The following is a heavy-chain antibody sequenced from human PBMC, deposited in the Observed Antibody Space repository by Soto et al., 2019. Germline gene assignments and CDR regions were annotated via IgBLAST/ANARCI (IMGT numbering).Heavy chain of an antibody. J-gene: IGHJ4*02. CDR1: GFTFSSYS. Sequence: EVQLVESGGGLVQPGGSLRLSCAASGFTFSSYSMNWVRQAPGKGLEWVSYISSSSSTIYYADSVKGRFTISRDNAKNSLYLQRNSLRAEDTAVYYCARDSDSSSSGWGYFDYWGQGTLVTVSS. V-gene: IGHV3-48*01. CDR3: ARDSDSSSSGWGYFDY. D-gene: IGHD6-6*01. CDR2: ISSSSSTI.